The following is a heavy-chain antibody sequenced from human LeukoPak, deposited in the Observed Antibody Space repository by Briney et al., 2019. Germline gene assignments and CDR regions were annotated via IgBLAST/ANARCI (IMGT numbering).Heavy chain of an antibody. Sequence: SETLSLTCAVYGGSFSGYYWSWIRQPPGKGLEWIGEINHSGSTNYNPSLKSRVTISVDTSKNQFSLKLSSVTAADTAVYRCARGPRRASAAPEYWGQGTRDPVSS. CDR3: ARGPRRASAAPEY. D-gene: IGHD6-13*01. CDR1: GGSFSGYY. CDR2: INHSGST. J-gene: IGHJ4*02. V-gene: IGHV4-34*01.